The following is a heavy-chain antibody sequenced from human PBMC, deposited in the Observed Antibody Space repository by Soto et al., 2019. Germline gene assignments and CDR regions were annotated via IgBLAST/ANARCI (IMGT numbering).Heavy chain of an antibody. D-gene: IGHD2-2*01. V-gene: IGHV3-9*01. J-gene: IGHJ6*02. CDR1: GFNFQYFA. CDR3: VKDDRDCSSNSCYGSDFHYYGMDV. CDR2: ISWNSGSM. Sequence: EVQLVETGGGLVQPGTSLRLSCAASGFNFQYFAMDWVRQAPGKGLEWVSGISWNSGSMDYADSVKGRFTISRHNPKNSLYLQMNGLTAEDTAFYYCVKDDRDCSSNSCYGSDFHYYGMDVWGQGTTVTVSS.